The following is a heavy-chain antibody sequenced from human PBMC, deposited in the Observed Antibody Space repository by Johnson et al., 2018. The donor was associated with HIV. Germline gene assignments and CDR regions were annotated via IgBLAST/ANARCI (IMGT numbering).Heavy chain of an antibody. D-gene: IGHD6-19*01. J-gene: IGHJ3*02. CDR3: VSAVANSRNAFDI. Sequence: QVQLVESGGGLIQPVGSLRLSCAASGFTFSDYYMSWIRQAPGKGLEWVSYISSSGSTIYYAVSVKGRLTISRDNAKNSVYLQMNSLRAEDTAVYYCVSAVANSRNAFDIWGQGTMVTVSS. V-gene: IGHV3-11*04. CDR2: ISSSGSTI. CDR1: GFTFSDYY.